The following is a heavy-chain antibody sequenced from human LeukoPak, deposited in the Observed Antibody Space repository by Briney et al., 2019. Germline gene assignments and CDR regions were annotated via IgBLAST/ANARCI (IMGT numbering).Heavy chain of an antibody. CDR3: TTTRTY. J-gene: IGHJ4*02. Sequence: PGGSLRLSCAGSGFTLSDAWMAWVRQAPGKGLEWVGRIKSKIDGGTIDYGAPVKGRFTISRDDAKNTLYLQINSLKTEDTAMYYCTTTRTYWGQGTLVTVSS. CDR1: GFTLSDAW. CDR2: IKSKIDGGTI. V-gene: IGHV3-15*01.